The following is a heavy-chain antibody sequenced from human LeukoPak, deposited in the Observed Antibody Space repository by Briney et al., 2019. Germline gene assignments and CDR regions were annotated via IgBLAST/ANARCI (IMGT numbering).Heavy chain of an antibody. J-gene: IGHJ4*02. CDR3: ARESTVTENFDY. CDR1: GFSFGGYS. Sequence: GGSLRLSCAASGFSFGGYSMSWVRQAPGKGLEWVANIKQDGSEIYDVDSVKGRFTISRDNAKNSLYLQMNSLRAEDTAVYYCARESTVTENFDYWGQGTLVTVSS. V-gene: IGHV3-7*01. D-gene: IGHD4-17*01. CDR2: IKQDGSEI.